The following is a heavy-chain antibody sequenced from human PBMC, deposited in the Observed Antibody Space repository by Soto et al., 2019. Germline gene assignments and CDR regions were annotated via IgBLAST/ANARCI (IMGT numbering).Heavy chain of an antibody. J-gene: IGHJ6*02. Sequence: PSETLSLTCTVSGGSSSSSSYYWRWIRQPPGKGLEWIGTIYYSGSTYYNPSLKSRVTISVDTSKNQFSLKLSSVTATDTAVYYCARHGNTVTTGYYYGMDVWGQGTTVT. CDR2: IYYSGST. CDR3: ARHGNTVTTGYYYGMDV. D-gene: IGHD4-17*01. CDR1: GGSSSSSSYY. V-gene: IGHV4-39*01.